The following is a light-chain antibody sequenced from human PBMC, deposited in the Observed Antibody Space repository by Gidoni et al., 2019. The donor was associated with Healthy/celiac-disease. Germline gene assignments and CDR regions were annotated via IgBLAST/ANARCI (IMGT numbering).Light chain of an antibody. V-gene: IGLV2-14*03. CDR2: DVS. J-gene: IGLJ1*01. Sequence: ALTQPASVSGSPGQSITISCTGTSSDVGGYNYVSWYQQHPGKAPKLMIYDVSNRPSGVSNRFSGSKSGNTASLTISGLQAEDEADYYCSSYTSSSTIYVFGTGTKVTVL. CDR1: SSDVGGYNY. CDR3: SSYTSSSTIYV.